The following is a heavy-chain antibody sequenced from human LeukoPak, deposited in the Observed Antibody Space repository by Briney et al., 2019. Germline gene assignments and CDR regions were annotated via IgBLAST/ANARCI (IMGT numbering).Heavy chain of an antibody. D-gene: IGHD5-18*01. CDR2: IKQDGSEK. CDR3: ARDPRYSRIDY. Sequence: GGSLRLSCAASGLTFSSYWMSWVRQAPGKGLEWVANIKQDGSEKYYVDSVKGRFTISRDNAKNSLYLQMNSLRAEDTAVYYCARDPRYSRIDYWGQGTLVTVSS. V-gene: IGHV3-7*01. J-gene: IGHJ4*02. CDR1: GLTFSSYW.